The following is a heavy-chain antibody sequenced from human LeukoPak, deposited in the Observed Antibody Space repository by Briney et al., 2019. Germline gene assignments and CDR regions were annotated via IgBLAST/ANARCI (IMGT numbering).Heavy chain of an antibody. J-gene: IGHJ6*03. CDR3: ARDRVGANYMDV. V-gene: IGHV4-4*07. CDR1: GGSISSYY. Sequence: SETLSLTCTFSGGSISSYYWSWIRQPAGKGLEWIGRIYTSGSTNYNPSLKSRVTMSVDTSKNQFSLKLSSVTASDTAVYYCARDRVGANYMDVWGKGTTVTISS. CDR2: IYTSGST. D-gene: IGHD1-26*01.